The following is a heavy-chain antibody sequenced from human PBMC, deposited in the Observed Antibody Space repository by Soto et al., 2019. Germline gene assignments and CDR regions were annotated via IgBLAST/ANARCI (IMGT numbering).Heavy chain of an antibody. Sequence: GGSLRLSCAASGFTFSSYAMHWVRQAPGKGLEWVAVISYDGSNKYYADSVKGRFTISRDNSKNTLYLQMNSPRAEDTAVYYCAGDYLGIVDDAFDIWGQGTMVTVSS. CDR2: ISYDGSNK. D-gene: IGHD3-22*01. V-gene: IGHV3-30-3*01. CDR1: GFTFSSYA. J-gene: IGHJ3*02. CDR3: AGDYLGIVDDAFDI.